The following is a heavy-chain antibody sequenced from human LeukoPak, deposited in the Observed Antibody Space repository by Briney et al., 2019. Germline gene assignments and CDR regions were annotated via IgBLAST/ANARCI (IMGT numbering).Heavy chain of an antibody. CDR1: GFTFSSYE. CDR3: AKSPTPRLVHPPDY. CDR2: ISSSGSTI. J-gene: IGHJ4*02. Sequence: QPGGSLRLSCAASGFTFSSYEMNWVRQAPGKGLEWVSYISSSGSTIYYADSVKGRFTISRDNSKNTLYVQMNSLKNEDTAVYYCAKSPTPRLVHPPDYWGQGTLVTVSS. D-gene: IGHD3-16*01. V-gene: IGHV3-48*03.